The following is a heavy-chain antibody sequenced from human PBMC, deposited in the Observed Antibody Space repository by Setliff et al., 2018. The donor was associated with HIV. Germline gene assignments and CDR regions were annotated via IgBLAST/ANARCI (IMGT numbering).Heavy chain of an antibody. D-gene: IGHD6-19*01. CDR2: IYYSGSS. CDR1: GGSFSNYY. V-gene: IGHV4-59*01. Sequence: SETLSLTCAVSGGSFSNYYWSWIRQPPGKGLEWIGYIYYSGSSKNTPSLKSRVNISVDTPKNEFSLKLSSMTAADTAVYYCARGIAVAGPYFDYWGQGALVTVSS. CDR3: ARGIAVAGPYFDY. J-gene: IGHJ4*02.